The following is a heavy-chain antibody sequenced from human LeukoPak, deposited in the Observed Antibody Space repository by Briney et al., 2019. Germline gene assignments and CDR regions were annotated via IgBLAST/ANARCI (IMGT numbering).Heavy chain of an antibody. CDR3: ASNDYYDSSGYYAY. Sequence: PGGSLRLSCAASGFTFSTYEMTWVRQSPGKGLEWVSYISSSGSTIYYADSVKGRFTISRDNSKNTLYLQMNSLRAEDTAVYYCASNDYYDSSGYYAYWGQGTLVTVSS. CDR1: GFTFSTYE. V-gene: IGHV3-48*03. CDR2: ISSSGSTI. J-gene: IGHJ4*02. D-gene: IGHD3-22*01.